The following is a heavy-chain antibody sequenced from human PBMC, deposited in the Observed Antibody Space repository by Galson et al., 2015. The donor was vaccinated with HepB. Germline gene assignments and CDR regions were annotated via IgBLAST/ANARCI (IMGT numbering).Heavy chain of an antibody. CDR2: ISWNSGSL. J-gene: IGHJ4*02. D-gene: IGHD3-3*01. CDR3: VRVGDDFWGGFYD. CDR1: GFSPHDHA. Sequence: SLRLSCATSGFSPHDHAIHWVRQPPGKGLEWVSGISWNSGSLGYADSVKGRFTISRDNGQNVVYLQLNNLRIEETALYHCVRVGDDFWGGFYDWGQGTLVTVSS. V-gene: IGHV3-9*02.